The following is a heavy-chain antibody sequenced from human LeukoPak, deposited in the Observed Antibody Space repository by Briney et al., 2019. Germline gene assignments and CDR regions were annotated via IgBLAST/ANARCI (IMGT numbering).Heavy chain of an antibody. J-gene: IGHJ3*02. CDR1: GGSIGTYY. CDR3: ARPSIPSAASSALDI. CDR2: IYYTGST. V-gene: IGHV4-59*08. Sequence: SETLSLTCSVSGGSIGTYYWTWIRQPPGKGLEWIGYIYYTGSTNYNPSLKSRATMSVDTSKNQVSLKMTSVTVADTAVYYCARPSIPSAASSALDIWGQGTMVTVS. D-gene: IGHD2-2*01.